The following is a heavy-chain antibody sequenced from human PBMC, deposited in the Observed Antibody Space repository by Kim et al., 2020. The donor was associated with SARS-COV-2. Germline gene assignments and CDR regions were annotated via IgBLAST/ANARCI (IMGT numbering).Heavy chain of an antibody. D-gene: IGHD3-9*01. CDR1: GFTFSSYA. J-gene: IGHJ6*02. V-gene: IGHV3-30-3*01. CDR3: ARVRYFDWLLADRPHYYYGMDV. CDR2: ISYDGSNK. Sequence: GGSLRLSCAASGFTFSSYAMHWVRQAPGKGLEWVAVISYDGSNKYYADSVKGRFTISRDNSKNTLYLQMNSLRAEDTAVYYCARVRYFDWLLADRPHYYYGMDVWGQGTTVAVSS.